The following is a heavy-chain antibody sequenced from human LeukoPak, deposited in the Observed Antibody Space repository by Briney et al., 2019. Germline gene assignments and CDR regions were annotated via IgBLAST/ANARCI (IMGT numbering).Heavy chain of an antibody. V-gene: IGHV4-61*02. CDR3: ARLNSGSYYNYYYYYMDV. D-gene: IGHD1-26*01. Sequence: SETLSLTCTVSGGSISSGSYYWSWIRQPAGKGLEWIGRIYTSGSTNYNPSLKSRVTISVDTSKNQFSLKLSSVTAADTAVYYRARLNSGSYYNYYYYYMDVWGKGTTVTVSS. CDR1: GGSISSGSYY. J-gene: IGHJ6*03. CDR2: IYTSGST.